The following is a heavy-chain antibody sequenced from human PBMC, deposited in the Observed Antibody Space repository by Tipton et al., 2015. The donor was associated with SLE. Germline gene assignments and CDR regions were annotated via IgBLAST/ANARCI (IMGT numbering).Heavy chain of an antibody. CDR1: GFIFSGYW. CDR2: MNGDGSLT. J-gene: IGHJ4*02. Sequence: SLRLSCAASGFIFSGYWMHWVRQAPGKGLVRVSPMNGDGSLTSYSDTVKGRFTHSRANAKNTLYLQMNSLRGEETALYYCVSGLGAYWGQGAPVTLSS. CDR3: VSGLGAY. V-gene: IGHV3-74*01. D-gene: IGHD3-16*01.